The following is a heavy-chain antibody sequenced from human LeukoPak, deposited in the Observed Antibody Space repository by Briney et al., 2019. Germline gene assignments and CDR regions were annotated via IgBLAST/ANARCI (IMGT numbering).Heavy chain of an antibody. D-gene: IGHD3-22*01. CDR1: GFTFSSYA. V-gene: IGHV3-23*01. CDR2: ISGSGGST. Sequence: GGSLRLSCAASGFTFSSYAMSWVRQAPGKGLEWVSAISGSGGSTYYADSVKGRFTISRDNSKNTLYLQMNSLRAEDTAVYYCAKDGGYYDSSGYYYFGVDNWFDPWGQGTLVTVSS. CDR3: AKDGGYYDSSGYYYFGVDNWFDP. J-gene: IGHJ5*02.